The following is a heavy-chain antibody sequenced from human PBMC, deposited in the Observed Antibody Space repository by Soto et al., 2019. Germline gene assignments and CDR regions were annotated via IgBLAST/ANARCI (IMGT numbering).Heavy chain of an antibody. CDR2: ISGSGGST. CDR3: AKDPRVVPAAIDY. J-gene: IGHJ4*02. V-gene: IGHV3-23*01. Sequence: GGSLRLSCAASGFTFSSYAMSWVRQAPGKGLEWVSAISGSGGSTYYADSVKGRFTISRDNSKNTLYLQMNSLRAEDTSVYYCAKDPRVVPAAIDYWGQGTLVTVSS. CDR1: GFTFSSYA. D-gene: IGHD2-2*01.